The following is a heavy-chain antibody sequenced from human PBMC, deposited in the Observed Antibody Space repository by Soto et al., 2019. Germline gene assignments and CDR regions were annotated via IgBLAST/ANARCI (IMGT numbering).Heavy chain of an antibody. J-gene: IGHJ6*02. CDR2: INHSGRT. D-gene: IGHD3-9*01. CDR3: ATTDILTGYYYYGMDV. Sequence: QVQLQQWGAGLLKPSETLSLTCAVYGGSFRGYYWSWIRQPPGKVLAWIGEINHSGRTNYNPSLKSRVTISVDTSKNQFSLKLSSVTAADTAVYYCATTDILTGYYYYGMDVWGQGTTVTVSS. V-gene: IGHV4-34*01. CDR1: GGSFRGYY.